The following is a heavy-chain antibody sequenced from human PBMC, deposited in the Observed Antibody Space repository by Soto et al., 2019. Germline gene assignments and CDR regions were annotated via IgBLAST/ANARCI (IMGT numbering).Heavy chain of an antibody. CDR3: ANFNWYSDL. V-gene: IGHV4-59*01. CDR1: GGSISSYY. Sequence: PSETLSLTCTVSGGSISSYYWSWIRQPPGKGLEWIGYIYYTGSTNYNPSLKSRVTISVDTSKNQFSLQLSSVTAADTAVYYCANFNWYSDLCGRGILVTVSS. J-gene: IGHJ2*01. CDR2: IYYTGST.